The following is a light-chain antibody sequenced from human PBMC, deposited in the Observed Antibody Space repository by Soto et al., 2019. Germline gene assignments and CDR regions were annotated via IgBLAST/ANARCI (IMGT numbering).Light chain of an antibody. CDR3: QQYNSYVYT. CDR2: DAS. Sequence: DIQMTQSPSTLSASLGDRVTITGRASQSINSWLAWYQQKPGKAPKLLIYDASSLESGVPSRFSGSGSGTDFTLTISSLQPDDFATYYCQQYNSYVYTFGQGT. J-gene: IGKJ2*01. V-gene: IGKV1-5*01. CDR1: QSINSW.